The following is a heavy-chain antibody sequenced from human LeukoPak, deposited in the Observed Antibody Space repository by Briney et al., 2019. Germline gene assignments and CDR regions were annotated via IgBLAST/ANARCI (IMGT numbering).Heavy chain of an antibody. D-gene: IGHD3-22*01. CDR2: ISYSGST. CDR3: AREPGFDSGGYLNWFDP. CDR1: GGSISSYY. Sequence: PSETLSLTCTVSGGSISSYYWSWIRQPPGKGLEWIACISYSGSTKYNPSLKSRVTISVDTSKNQLSLKLSSVTAADTAVYYCAREPGFDSGGYLNWFDPWGEGTLVTVS. V-gene: IGHV4-59*01. J-gene: IGHJ5*02.